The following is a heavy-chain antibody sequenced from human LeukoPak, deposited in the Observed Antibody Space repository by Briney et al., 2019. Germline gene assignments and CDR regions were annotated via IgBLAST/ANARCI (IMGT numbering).Heavy chain of an antibody. J-gene: IGHJ4*02. D-gene: IGHD6-13*01. CDR3: ARDATIAAPLMS. V-gene: IGHV4-38-2*02. CDR2: IFHGVTT. CDR1: GYSITNGYY. Sequence: SETLSLTCTVSGYSITNGYYWAWIRQPPGEGLEWIGNIFHGVTTFYNPSLMNRVAISVDTSKNQFSLKLTSVTAADTAVYYCARDATIAAPLMSWGQGTLVIVSS.